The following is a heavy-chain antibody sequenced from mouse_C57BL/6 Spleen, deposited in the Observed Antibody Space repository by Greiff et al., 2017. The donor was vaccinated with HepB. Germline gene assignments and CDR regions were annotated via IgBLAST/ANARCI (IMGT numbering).Heavy chain of an antibody. V-gene: IGHV1-26*01. J-gene: IGHJ3*01. CDR1: GYTFTDYY. CDR2: INPNNGGT. CDR3: ARRGFLLWFAY. Sequence: VQLQQSGPELVKPGASVKISCKASGYTFTDYYMNWVKQSHGKSLEWIGDINPNNGGTSYNQKFKGKATLTVDKSSSTAYMELRSLTSEDSAVYYCARRGFLLWFAYWGQGTLVTVSA.